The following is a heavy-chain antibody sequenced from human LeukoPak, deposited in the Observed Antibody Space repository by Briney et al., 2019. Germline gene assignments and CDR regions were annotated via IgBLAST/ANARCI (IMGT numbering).Heavy chain of an antibody. CDR1: GGSISSGGYS. V-gene: IGHV4-30-2*01. CDR2: IYHSGST. J-gene: IGHJ6*02. Sequence: TLSLTCAVSGGSISSGGYSWSWIRQPPGKGLEWIGYIYHSGSTYYNPSLKSRVTISVDRSKNQFSLKLSSVTAADTAVYYCARESNRYYGSGSYGPLDVWGQGTTVTVSS. CDR3: ARESNRYYGSGSYGPLDV. D-gene: IGHD3-10*01.